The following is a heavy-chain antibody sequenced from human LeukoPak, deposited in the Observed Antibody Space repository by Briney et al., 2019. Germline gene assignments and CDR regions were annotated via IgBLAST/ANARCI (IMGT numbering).Heavy chain of an antibody. J-gene: IGHJ4*02. Sequence: PGGSLRLSCAASGFIFSSYAMGWVRQAPGKGLEWVSTISGSSGSTYYADSVKGRFTISRDNSKNTLSLQMNILRAEDTAAYYCAKGSRWELPIDYWGQGTLVTVSS. CDR1: GFIFSSYA. CDR3: AKGSRWELPIDY. V-gene: IGHV3-23*01. CDR2: ISGSSGST. D-gene: IGHD1-26*01.